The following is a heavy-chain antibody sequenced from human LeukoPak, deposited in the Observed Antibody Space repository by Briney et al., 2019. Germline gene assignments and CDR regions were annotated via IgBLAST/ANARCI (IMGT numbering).Heavy chain of an antibody. D-gene: IGHD6-19*01. Sequence: GGSLRLSCAASGFTFSSYWMSGVRQAPGKGLEWVANIGQDGSGQFYADSVKGRFTISRDNAKNSLYLQMDSLRVEDTAVYYCGRWLYSSGWAIDYWGQGTLVTVSS. J-gene: IGHJ4*02. V-gene: IGHV3-7*01. CDR1: GFTFSSYW. CDR2: IGQDGSGQ. CDR3: GRWLYSSGWAIDY.